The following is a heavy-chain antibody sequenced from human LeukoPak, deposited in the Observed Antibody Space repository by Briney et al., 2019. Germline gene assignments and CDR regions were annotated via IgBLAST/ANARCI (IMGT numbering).Heavy chain of an antibody. Sequence: ASVKVSCKASGYSFTSYDINWVRQATGQGLEWMGWMHPNSGNTGYAQKFQGRVTMTRNTSMSTAYMELSSLRSEDTAVYYCARGRVYCSGGTCSEWDWFDPWGQGTLVTVSS. D-gene: IGHD2-15*01. CDR1: GYSFTSYD. V-gene: IGHV1-8*01. CDR3: ARGRVYCSGGTCSEWDWFDP. J-gene: IGHJ5*02. CDR2: MHPNSGNT.